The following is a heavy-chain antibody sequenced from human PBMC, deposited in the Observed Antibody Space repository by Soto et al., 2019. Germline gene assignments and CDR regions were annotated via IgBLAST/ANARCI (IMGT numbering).Heavy chain of an antibody. Sequence: SETLSLTCTVSGGSISSYYWSWIRQPPGKGLEWIGCIYYSGSTNYNPSLKSRVTISVDTSKNQFSLKLSSVTAADTAVYYCARSSRYPHFDYWGQGTLVTVSS. CDR3: ARSSRYPHFDY. D-gene: IGHD2-15*01. V-gene: IGHV4-59*01. CDR1: GGSISSYY. CDR2: IYYSGST. J-gene: IGHJ4*02.